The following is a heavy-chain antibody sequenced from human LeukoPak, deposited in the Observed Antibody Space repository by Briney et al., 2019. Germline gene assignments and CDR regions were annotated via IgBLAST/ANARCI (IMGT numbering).Heavy chain of an antibody. CDR1: GGSISSFY. V-gene: IGHV4-59*08. CDR3: ARHELGYCSGGRCPYWLDY. J-gene: IGHJ4*02. D-gene: IGHD2-15*01. Sequence: SETLSLTCTVSGGSISSFYWSWIRQPPGKGLEWIGYIYHSESPNSYPTRNSRATISVDTSKNQFSLKLSSVTAAHTVFYYCARHELGYCSGGRCPYWLDYWGQGTLVTVSS. CDR2: IYHSESP.